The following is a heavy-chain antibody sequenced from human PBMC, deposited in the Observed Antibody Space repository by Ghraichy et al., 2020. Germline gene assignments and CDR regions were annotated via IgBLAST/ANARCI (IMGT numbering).Heavy chain of an antibody. CDR2: LYVNGNT. CDR3: ARLYCGGDCLDLGPAFDP. Sequence: SETLSLTCTVSDASINSHHWSWIRQAAGKGLEWIGRLYVNGNTNYNPSLQSRVTMSSDPAKNQFSLRLTSVTDADTAVYYCARLYCGGDCLDLGPAFDPWGQGTLVTVSS. D-gene: IGHD2-21*01. J-gene: IGHJ5*02. CDR1: DASINSHH. V-gene: IGHV4-4*07.